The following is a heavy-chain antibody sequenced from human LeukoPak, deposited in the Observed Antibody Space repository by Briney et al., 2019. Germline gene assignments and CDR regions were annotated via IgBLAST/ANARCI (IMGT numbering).Heavy chain of an antibody. J-gene: IGHJ4*02. D-gene: IGHD4-23*01. V-gene: IGHV3-53*01. Sequence: GGSLRLSCAVSGFTVSGNYMSWVRHAPGKGLEWVSLIYSGGTAYYADSVKGRFTISRDNSKNTLYLQMNSLRAEDTAVYYCARRAGGYSHPYDYWGQGILVTVSS. CDR1: GFTVSGNY. CDR3: ARRAGGYSHPYDY. CDR2: IYSGGTA.